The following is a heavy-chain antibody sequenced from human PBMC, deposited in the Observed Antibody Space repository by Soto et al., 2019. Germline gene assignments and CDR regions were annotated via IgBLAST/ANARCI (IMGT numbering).Heavy chain of an antibody. CDR3: ARDSRTNSWLY. CDR2: SAAYNGNT. D-gene: IGHD6-13*01. V-gene: IGHV1-18*01. J-gene: IGHJ4*02. Sequence: ASVKVSCKASGYTFSSFAMSWVRQAPGQGLEWMGWSAAYNGNTNYAQKFQGRVTMTTDTSTNTAYMELRSLTSDDTAVYYCARDSRTNSWLYWGQGTLVTVSS. CDR1: GYTFSSFA.